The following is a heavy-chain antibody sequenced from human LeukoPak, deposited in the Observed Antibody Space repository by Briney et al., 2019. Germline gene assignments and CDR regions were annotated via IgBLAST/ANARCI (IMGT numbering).Heavy chain of an antibody. J-gene: IGHJ6*02. D-gene: IGHD3-16*01. CDR2: FSATDGGT. CDR3: ATYTHWVAGDV. V-gene: IGHV3-23*01. CDR1: GFTFSTYA. Sequence: GGSLRLSCAASGFTFSTYAMTWVRLAPGKGLEWVSAFSATDGGTQYADSVKGRFTISRDNARNSLYLQMSSLRPEDTAVYYCATYTHWVAGDVWGQGTTVTVSS.